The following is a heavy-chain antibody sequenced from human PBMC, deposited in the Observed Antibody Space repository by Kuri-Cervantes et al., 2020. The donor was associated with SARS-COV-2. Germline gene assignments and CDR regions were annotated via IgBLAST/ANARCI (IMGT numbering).Heavy chain of an antibody. CDR3: AREMSESTSGSWFDP. CDR1: GYSFTSYW. J-gene: IGHJ5*02. V-gene: IGHV5-10-1*01. Sequence: GESLKISCKGSGYSFTSYWISWVRQMPGKGLEWMGRIDPSDSYTNYSPSFQGHVTISADRSISTAYLQWSSLKASDTAMYFCAREMSESTSGSWFDPWGQGTLATVSS. D-gene: IGHD1-1*01. CDR2: IDPSDSYT.